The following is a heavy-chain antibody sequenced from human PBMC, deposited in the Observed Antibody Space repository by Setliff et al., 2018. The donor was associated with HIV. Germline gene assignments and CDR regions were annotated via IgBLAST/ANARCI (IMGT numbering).Heavy chain of an antibody. CDR2: INTNTGNP. CDR1: GYIFTNYY. J-gene: IGHJ5*02. D-gene: IGHD2-15*01. V-gene: IGHV7-4-1*02. Sequence: GASVKVSCKGSGYIFTNYYTHWVRQAPGQGLEWMGWINTNTGNPTYAQGFTGRFVFSLDTSVSTAYLQISSLKAEDTAVYYCARYAVCSGGSCYSAYNWFDPWGQGTLVTVSS. CDR3: ARYAVCSGGSCYSAYNWFDP.